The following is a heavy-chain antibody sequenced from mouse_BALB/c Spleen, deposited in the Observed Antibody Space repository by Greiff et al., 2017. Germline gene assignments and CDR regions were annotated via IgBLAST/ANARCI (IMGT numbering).Heavy chain of an antibody. CDR2: INPSSGYT. D-gene: IGHD2-14*01. CDR3: ARVGYRDDEYSFDY. V-gene: IGHV1-4*01. Sequence: VQLQESGAELARPGASVKMSCKASGYTFTSYTMHWVKQRPGQGLEWIGYINPSSGYTNYNQKFKDKATLTADKSSSTAYMQLSSLTSEDSAVYICARVGYRDDEYSFDYWGQGTTLTVSS. CDR1: GYTFTSYT. J-gene: IGHJ2*01.